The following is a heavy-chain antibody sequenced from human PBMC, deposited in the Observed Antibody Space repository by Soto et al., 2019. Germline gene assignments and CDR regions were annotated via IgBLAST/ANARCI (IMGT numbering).Heavy chain of an antibody. CDR2: IWYDGSNK. CDR1: GFSFSSYG. J-gene: IGHJ3*01. Sequence: GGSLRLSCAASGFSFSSYGMHWVRQAPGKGLDWVAVIWYDGSNKYYAESVKGRFTISRDNSKNTLYVQMNSLTIEDTAVYYCARAQYTGSYFDACDVWGQGTMVTVSS. D-gene: IGHD1-26*01. CDR3: ARAQYTGSYFDACDV. V-gene: IGHV3-33*03.